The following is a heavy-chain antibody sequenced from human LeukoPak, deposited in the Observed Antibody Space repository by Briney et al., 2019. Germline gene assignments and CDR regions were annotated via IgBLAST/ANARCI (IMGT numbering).Heavy chain of an antibody. CDR2: IKQDGSEK. D-gene: IGHD6-13*01. J-gene: IGHJ4*02. Sequence: GGSLRLSCAASGFTFSSYWMSWVRQAPGKGLEWVANIKQDGSEKYYGDSVKGRFTISRDNAKNSLYLQMNSLRAEDTAVYYCARHSSSWSFDYWGQGTLVTVSS. V-gene: IGHV3-7*05. CDR1: GFTFSSYW. CDR3: ARHSSSWSFDY.